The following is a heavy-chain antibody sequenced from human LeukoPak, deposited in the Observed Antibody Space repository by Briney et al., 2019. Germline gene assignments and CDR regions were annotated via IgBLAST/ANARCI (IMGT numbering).Heavy chain of an antibody. CDR1: GFTFSRYW. D-gene: IGHD3-10*01. J-gene: IGHJ4*02. V-gene: IGHV3-74*01. CDR3: AREGVGEDY. Sequence: PGGSLRLSCAASGFTFSRYWMHWVRQPPGKGLVWVSFIRSDGSTTYADSVKGRFTISRDNAKNTLYLQMNSLRAEDTAVYYCAREGVGEDYWGRGTLVTVS. CDR2: IRSDGSTT.